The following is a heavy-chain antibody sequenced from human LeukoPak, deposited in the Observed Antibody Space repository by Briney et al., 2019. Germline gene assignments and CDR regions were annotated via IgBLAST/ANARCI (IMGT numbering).Heavy chain of an antibody. V-gene: IGHV3-53*01. CDR1: GFTVSSNH. CDR2: IYSGGST. Sequence: GGPLRLSCAASGFTVSSNHMSWVRQAPGKGLEWVSVIYSGGSTDYADSVKGRFTISRDNSKNTLYLQMNSLRAEDTTVYHCARGPAGYNWGQGTLVTVSS. J-gene: IGHJ4*02. D-gene: IGHD1-1*01. CDR3: ARGPAGYN.